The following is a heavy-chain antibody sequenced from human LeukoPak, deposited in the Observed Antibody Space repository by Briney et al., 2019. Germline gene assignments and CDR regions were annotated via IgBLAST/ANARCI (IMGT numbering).Heavy chain of an antibody. V-gene: IGHV3-30*04. J-gene: IGHJ3*02. CDR2: ISYDGSNK. D-gene: IGHD2-15*01. Sequence: GGSLRLSCAASGFTFSSYAMHWVRQAPGKGLEWVAVISYDGSNKYYADSVKGRFTISRDNSKNTLYLQMNSLRAEDTAVYYCARESCSGGSCTYDPFDIWGHGTMVTVST. CDR3: ARESCSGGSCTYDPFDI. CDR1: GFTFSSYA.